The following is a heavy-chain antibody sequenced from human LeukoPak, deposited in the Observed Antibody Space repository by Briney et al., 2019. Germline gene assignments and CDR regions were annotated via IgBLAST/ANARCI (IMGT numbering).Heavy chain of an antibody. V-gene: IGHV1-69*13. CDR3: ARTYYDILTGYSYGGYFDY. Sequence: SVKVSCKASGGTFSSYAISWVRQAPGQGLEWMGGIIPIFGTANYARKFQGRVTITADESTSTAYMELSSLRSEDTAVYYCARTYYDILTGYSYGGYFDYWGQGTLVTVSS. D-gene: IGHD3-9*01. J-gene: IGHJ4*02. CDR1: GGTFSSYA. CDR2: IIPIFGTA.